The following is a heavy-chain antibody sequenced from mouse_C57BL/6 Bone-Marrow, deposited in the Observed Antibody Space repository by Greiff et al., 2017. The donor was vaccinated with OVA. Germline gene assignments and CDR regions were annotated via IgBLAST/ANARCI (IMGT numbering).Heavy chain of an antibody. Sequence: VQLQQSGPELVKPGASVKISCKASGYTFTDYYMNWVKQSHGKSLEWIGDINPNNGGTSYNQKFKGKATLTVDKSSSTAYMELRSLTSEDAAVYYCARSKFYDGFAYWGQGTLVTVSA. CDR2: INPNNGGT. CDR3: ARSKFYDGFAY. CDR1: GYTFTDYY. D-gene: IGHD2-12*01. J-gene: IGHJ3*01. V-gene: IGHV1-26*01.